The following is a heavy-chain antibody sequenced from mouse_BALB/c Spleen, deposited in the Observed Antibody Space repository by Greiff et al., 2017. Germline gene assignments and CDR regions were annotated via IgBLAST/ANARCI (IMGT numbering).Heavy chain of an antibody. CDR3: AKSTYIDY. Sequence: EVQLVESGGGLVKPGGSLKLSCAASGFTFSDYYMYWVRQTPEKRLEWVATISDGGSYTYYPDSVKGRFTISRDNAKNNLYLQMSSLKSEDTAMYYYAKSTYIDYWGQGTTLTVSS. CDR1: GFTFSDYY. J-gene: IGHJ2*01. V-gene: IGHV5-4*02. CDR2: ISDGGSYT. D-gene: IGHD2-1*01.